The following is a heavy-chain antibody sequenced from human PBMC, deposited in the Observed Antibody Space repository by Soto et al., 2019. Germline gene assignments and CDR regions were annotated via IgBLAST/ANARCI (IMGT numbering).Heavy chain of an antibody. D-gene: IGHD4-17*01. CDR1: GGTFSSYA. CDR2: TIPIFGTA. Sequence: QVQLVQSGAEVKKPRSSVKVSCKASGGTFSSYAISWVRQAPGQGLEWMGGTIPIFGTANYAQKCQGRVTSPEDESKSTAHMELRSLRAEDTAVYCLARDEVTSPWGQGTLVTVSS. J-gene: IGHJ5*02. V-gene: IGHV1-69*12. CDR3: ARDEVTSP.